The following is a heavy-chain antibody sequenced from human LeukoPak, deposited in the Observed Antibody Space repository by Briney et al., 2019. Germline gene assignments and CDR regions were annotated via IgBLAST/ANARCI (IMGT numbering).Heavy chain of an antibody. CDR2: INPNSGGT. Sequence: ASVKVSCKASGHTFTGYYMHWVRQAPGQGLEWMGWINPNSGGTNYAQKFQGRVTMTRDTSISTAYMELGRLRSDDTAVYYCARDLTLDAYCGGDCYSDYWGQGTLVTVSS. CDR3: ARDLTLDAYCGGDCYSDY. CDR1: GHTFTGYY. D-gene: IGHD2-21*02. V-gene: IGHV1-2*02. J-gene: IGHJ4*02.